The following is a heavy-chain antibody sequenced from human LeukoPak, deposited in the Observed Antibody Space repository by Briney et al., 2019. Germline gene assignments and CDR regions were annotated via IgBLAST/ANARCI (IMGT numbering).Heavy chain of an antibody. Sequence: GESLKISSKGSGYSFTSYWIGWLRQMPGKVLELMGINYPGDSDTRYSPSFQGQVTISADKSISTAYLQWSSLNASDSAMYYCARHSYYGTGSYFEFWGQGILVTVSS. CDR2: NYPGDSDT. J-gene: IGHJ4*02. CDR1: GYSFTSYW. V-gene: IGHV5-51*01. D-gene: IGHD3-10*01. CDR3: ARHSYYGTGSYFEF.